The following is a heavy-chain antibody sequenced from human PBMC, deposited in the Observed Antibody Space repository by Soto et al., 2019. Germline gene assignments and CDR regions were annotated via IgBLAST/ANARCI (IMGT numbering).Heavy chain of an antibody. D-gene: IGHD6-19*01. J-gene: IGHJ6*02. CDR2: TNPNSGGT. CDR1: GYTFTGYY. V-gene: IGHV1-2*02. CDR3: ARELAVAVMVYGMDV. Sequence: GASVKVSCKASGYTFTGYYMHWVRQAPGQGLEWMGWTNPNSGGTNYAQKFQGRVTMTRDTSISTAYMELSRLRSDDTAVYYCARELAVAVMVYGMDVWGQGTTVTV.